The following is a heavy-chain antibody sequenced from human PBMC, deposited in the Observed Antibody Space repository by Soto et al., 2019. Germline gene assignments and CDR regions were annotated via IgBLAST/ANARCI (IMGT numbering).Heavy chain of an antibody. CDR2: IISDGSTT. D-gene: IGHD6-19*01. Sequence: GSLRLSCAASGFTFITHWMHWVRQAPGKGLVWVSRIISDGSTTNYADSVKGRFTISRDNAKKTLYLQMNSLRAEDTAVYYCARDLRVAVPDYYGMDVWGQGTTVTVSS. J-gene: IGHJ6*02. V-gene: IGHV3-74*01. CDR3: ARDLRVAVPDYYGMDV. CDR1: GFTFITHW.